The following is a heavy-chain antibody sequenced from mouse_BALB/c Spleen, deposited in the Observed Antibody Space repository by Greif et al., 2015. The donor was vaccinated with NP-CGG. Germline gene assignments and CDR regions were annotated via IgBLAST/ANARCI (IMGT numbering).Heavy chain of an antibody. V-gene: IGHV2-6-7*01. J-gene: IGHJ4*01. CDR3: ARDGNYYAMDY. D-gene: IGHD2-1*01. CDR1: GFSLTGYG. CDR2: IWGDGST. Sequence: VMLVESGPGLVAPSQSLSITCTVSGFSLTGYGVNWVRQPPGKGLEWLGMIWGDGSTDYNSALKSRLSISKDSSKSQVFLKMNSLQTDDTARYYYARDGNYYAMDYWGQGTSVTVSS.